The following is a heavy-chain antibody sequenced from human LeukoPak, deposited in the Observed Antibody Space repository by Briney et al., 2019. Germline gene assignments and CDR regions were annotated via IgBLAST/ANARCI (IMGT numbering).Heavy chain of an antibody. J-gene: IGHJ6*03. V-gene: IGHV3-21*01. CDR3: AREGRWLQFYYYYYYMDV. D-gene: IGHD5-24*01. Sequence: TGGSLRLSCAASGFTFGSYSMNWVRQAPGKGLEWVSSISSSSSYIYYADSVKGRFTISRDNAKNSLYLQMNSLRAEDTAVYYCAREGRWLQFYYYYYYMDVWGKGTTVTVSS. CDR2: ISSSSSYI. CDR1: GFTFGSYS.